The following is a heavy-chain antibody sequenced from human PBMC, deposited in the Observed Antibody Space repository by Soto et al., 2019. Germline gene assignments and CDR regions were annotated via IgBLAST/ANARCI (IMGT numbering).Heavy chain of an antibody. CDR1: GFTFSSYG. CDR2: IWYVGSNK. J-gene: IGHJ4*02. D-gene: IGHD4-17*01. V-gene: IGHV3-33*01. CDR3: ARGGDGDYGLDY. Sequence: QVQLVESGGGVVQPGRSLRLSCAASGFTFSSYGMHWVRQAPGKGLEWVAVIWYVGSNKYYADSVKGRFTISRDNSKNTLYLQMNSLRAEDTAVYYCARGGDGDYGLDYWGQGTLVTVSS.